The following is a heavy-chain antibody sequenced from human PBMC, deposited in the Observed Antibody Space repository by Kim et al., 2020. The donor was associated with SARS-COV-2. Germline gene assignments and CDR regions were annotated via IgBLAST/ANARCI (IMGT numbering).Heavy chain of an antibody. CDR1: GFTFSTYA. CDR3: ATYLPAYNYCGMDV. Sequence: GGSLRLSCAASGFTFSTYAMSWVRQAPGKGLEWVSAIFADGDGTYYTDSVKGRFTISRDNSENTLYLQMNSLRAEDTAVYYCATYLPAYNYCGMDVWGQGTTVTVSS. J-gene: IGHJ6*02. V-gene: IGHV3-23*01. CDR2: IFADGDGT. D-gene: IGHD3-16*01.